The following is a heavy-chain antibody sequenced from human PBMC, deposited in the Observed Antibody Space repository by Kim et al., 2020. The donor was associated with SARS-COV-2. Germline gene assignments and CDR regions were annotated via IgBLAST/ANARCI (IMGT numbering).Heavy chain of an antibody. V-gene: IGHV3-30*18. CDR3: AKVPGPAYAFDI. J-gene: IGHJ3*02. CDR2: ISYDGSNK. D-gene: IGHD2-8*02. Sequence: GGSLRLSCAASGFTFSSYGMHWVRQAPGKGLEWVAVISYDGSNKYYADSVKGRFTISRDNSKNTLYLQMNSLRAEDTAVYYCAKVPGPAYAFDIWGQGTMVTVSS. CDR1: GFTFSSYG.